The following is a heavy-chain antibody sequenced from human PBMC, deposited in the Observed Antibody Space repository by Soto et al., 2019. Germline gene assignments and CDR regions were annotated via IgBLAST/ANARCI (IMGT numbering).Heavy chain of an antibody. V-gene: IGHV3-15*07. CDR3: ATGMWDPLY. CDR2: VKSKIDGGTT. Sequence: EVQLVESGGGLVKPGGSLRLSCAASGFTFSSAWMNWVRQAPGKGLEWVGRVKSKIDGGTTANAAPVKGRFSISRDDAQNTLYLQMNSLKIEDTAVYYCATGMWDPLYWGQGTLVTVSS. CDR1: GFTFSSAW. D-gene: IGHD1-26*01. J-gene: IGHJ4*02.